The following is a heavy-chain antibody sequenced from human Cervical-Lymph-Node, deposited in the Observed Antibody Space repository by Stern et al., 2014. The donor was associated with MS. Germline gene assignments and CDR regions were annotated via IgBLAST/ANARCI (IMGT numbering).Heavy chain of an antibody. CDR2: IYTTGST. J-gene: IGHJ4*02. CDR1: GGSVGSGSYD. CDR3: ARDKEDTNMAFRYFDN. D-gene: IGHD5-18*01. V-gene: IGHV4-61*02. Sequence: QVQLQESGPGLVKPSQTLSLTCTVSGGSVGSGSYDWSWIRQPAGKGLEWIGRIYTTGSTSYNPSLKSRVSISIYPSKNQLSLELPSVTAADTAVYYCARDKEDTNMAFRYFDNWGQGTLVTVSS.